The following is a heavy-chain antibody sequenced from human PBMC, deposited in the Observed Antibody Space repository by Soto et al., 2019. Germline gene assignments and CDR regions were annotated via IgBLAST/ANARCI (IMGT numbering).Heavy chain of an antibody. D-gene: IGHD5-12*01. CDR1: GFSLSTRGVA. V-gene: IGHV2-5*02. J-gene: IGHJ4*02. Sequence: QITLKESGPTLVKPTQTLTLTCTFSGFSLSTRGVAVGWFRQPPGKALEWLALIYWDEDKWYSPSLKRRLTSPHDTSKNPVVLPLPNMDPVDTAPYSCAHRPRGYAHYFDYWGQGTLVTVSS. CDR2: IYWDEDK. CDR3: AHRPRGYAHYFDY.